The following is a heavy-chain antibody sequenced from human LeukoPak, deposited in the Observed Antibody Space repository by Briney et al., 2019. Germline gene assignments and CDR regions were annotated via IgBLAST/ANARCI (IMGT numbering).Heavy chain of an antibody. D-gene: IGHD3-3*01. CDR2: IIPIFGTA. V-gene: IGHV1-69*13. CDR3: ARSTYYDFWSGYYSPNPIDY. Sequence: SVKVSYKASGGTFSSYAISWVRQAPGQGLEWMGGIIPIFGTANYAQKFQGRVTITADESTSTAYMELSSLRSEDTAVYYCARSTYYDFWSGYYSPNPIDYWGQGTLVTVSS. J-gene: IGHJ4*02. CDR1: GGTFSSYA.